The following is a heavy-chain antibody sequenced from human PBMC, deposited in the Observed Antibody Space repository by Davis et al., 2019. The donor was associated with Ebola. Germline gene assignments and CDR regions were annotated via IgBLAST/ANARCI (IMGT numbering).Heavy chain of an antibody. CDR3: AKDTAMVSLDD. Sequence: GGSLRLSCVASGFTVSSYGLLWVRQTPGKGLEWVAYFSKFGSSKYYADSVKGRITISRDNSKDTLSLQMNSLRADDTAVYYCAKDTAMVSLDDWGQGTLVTVSS. V-gene: IGHV3-30*18. CDR1: GFTVSSYG. D-gene: IGHD5-18*01. J-gene: IGHJ4*02. CDR2: FSKFGSSK.